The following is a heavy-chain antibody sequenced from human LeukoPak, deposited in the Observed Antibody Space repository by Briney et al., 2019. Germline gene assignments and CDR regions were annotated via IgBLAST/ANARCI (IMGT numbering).Heavy chain of an antibody. CDR3: ARLTAAAGTGWFDP. J-gene: IGHJ5*02. V-gene: IGHV4-4*02. CDR1: GGSISSSNW. D-gene: IGHD6-13*01. CDR2: IYHSGST. Sequence: SETLSLTCAVSGGSISSSNWWSWVRQPPGKGLEWIGEIYHSGSTNYNPSLKSRVTISVDKSKNQFSLKLSSVTAADTAVYYCARLTAAAGTGWFDPWGQGTLVTVSS.